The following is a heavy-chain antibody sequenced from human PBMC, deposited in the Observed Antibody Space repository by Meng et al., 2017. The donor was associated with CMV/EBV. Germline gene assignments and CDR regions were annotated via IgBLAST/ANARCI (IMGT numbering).Heavy chain of an antibody. V-gene: IGHV4-31*03. CDR3: ASSGN. CDR2: IYYSGST. D-gene: IGHD1-1*01. Sequence: VQLQESGPGRVTPSQTLSLTCTASVGFMRIGGYSWSWIRQYPGKGLEWIGYIYYSGSTYYNPSLKSRVTISVDTSKNQFSLKLSSVTAADTAVYYCASSGNWGQGTRVTVDS. J-gene: IGHJ4*02. CDR1: VGFMRIGGYS.